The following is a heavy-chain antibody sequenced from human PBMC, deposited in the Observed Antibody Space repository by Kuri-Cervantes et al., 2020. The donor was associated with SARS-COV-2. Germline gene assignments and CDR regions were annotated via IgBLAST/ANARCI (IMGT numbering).Heavy chain of an antibody. CDR3: ARDLLLLAAQDY. D-gene: IGHD6-13*01. CDR1: GFTFSSYS. J-gene: IGHJ4*02. V-gene: IGHV3-21*01. Sequence: GESLKISCAASGFTFSSYSMNWVRQAPGKGLEWVSSISSSSSYIYYADSVKGRFTISRDNAKNSLYLQMNSLRAEDTAVYYCARDLLLLAAQDYWGQGTLVTVSS. CDR2: ISSSSSYI.